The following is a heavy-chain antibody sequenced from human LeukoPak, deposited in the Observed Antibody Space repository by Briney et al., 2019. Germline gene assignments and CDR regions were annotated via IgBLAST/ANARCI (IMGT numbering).Heavy chain of an antibody. V-gene: IGHV4-61*01. J-gene: IGHJ6*04. CDR3: ARGRFKWNVLSYTYYYYGMDV. CDR1: GGSVNSGTYY. D-gene: IGHD1-1*01. Sequence: SETLSLTCTVSGGSVNSGTYYWSWIRQPPGKGLEWIGYIYYSGSTNYNPSLKSRVSMSVDTSKSQLSLKLSSMAAADTAVYYCARGRFKWNVLSYTYYYYGMDVWGKGTTVTVSS. CDR2: IYYSGST.